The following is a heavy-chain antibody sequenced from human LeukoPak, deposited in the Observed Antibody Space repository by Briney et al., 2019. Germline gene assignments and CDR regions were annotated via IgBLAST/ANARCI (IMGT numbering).Heavy chain of an antibody. CDR1: GVTFSSYE. Sequence: GGSLRLSCAASGVTFSSYEMNWVRQAPGKGLEWVANIKQDGSELYYVDSVKGRFTISRDNAKNSLYLQMNSLRAEDTAVYYCARDKVVGATYFDYWGQGTLVTVSS. V-gene: IGHV3-7*01. CDR2: IKQDGSEL. D-gene: IGHD1-26*01. J-gene: IGHJ4*02. CDR3: ARDKVVGATYFDY.